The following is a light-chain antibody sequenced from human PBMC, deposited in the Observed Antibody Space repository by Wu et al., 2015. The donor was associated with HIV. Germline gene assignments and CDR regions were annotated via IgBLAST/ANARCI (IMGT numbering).Light chain of an antibody. V-gene: IGKV3-15*01. CDR2: DAS. J-gene: IGKJ4*01. CDR3: QQYNNWLT. CDR1: QSISSN. Sequence: EIVMTQSPATLSVSPGERVTLSCRASQSISSNLAWYQQKPGQAPSLLIYDASTGATGIPARFSGSGSGTEFTLTISSLQSEDFAVYYCQQYNNWLTFGGGTKVEIK.